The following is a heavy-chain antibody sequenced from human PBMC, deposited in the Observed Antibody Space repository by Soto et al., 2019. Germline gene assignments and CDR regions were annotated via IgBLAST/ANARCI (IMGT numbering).Heavy chain of an antibody. D-gene: IGHD1-1*01. CDR2: ISDSGDTT. Sequence: GGSLRLSCAASGFTFSSFGMNWVRQAPGKGLEWVSVISDSGDTTFHADSVKGRFTISRDNSKSILYLQMDSLRAEDTAVYYCAKAARTTTLYNFDFWGQGTLVTVSS. CDR1: GFTFSSFG. CDR3: AKAARTTTLYNFDF. V-gene: IGHV3-23*01. J-gene: IGHJ4*02.